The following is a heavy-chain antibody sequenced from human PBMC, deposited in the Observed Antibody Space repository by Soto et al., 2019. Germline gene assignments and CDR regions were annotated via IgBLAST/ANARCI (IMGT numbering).Heavy chain of an antibody. CDR1: GVSLRSRMPY. J-gene: IGHJ4*02. CDR2: IYYSGST. D-gene: IGHD3-9*01. Sequence: TWSHTCRAAGVSLRSRMPYLGNVPQPPGKGLEWIGSIYYSGSTYYNPSLKSRVTISVETSKNQFSLKLSSVTAADTAGYYCARSLLTGYLSHDWGPGTRVNVSA. CDR3: ARSLLTGYLSHD. V-gene: IGHV4-39*01.